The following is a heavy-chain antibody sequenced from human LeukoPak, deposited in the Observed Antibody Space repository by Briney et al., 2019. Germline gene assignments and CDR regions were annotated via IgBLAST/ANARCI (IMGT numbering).Heavy chain of an antibody. CDR3: ARAYGPGSRGAFDI. Sequence: ASVKVSCKVSGYTLTELSMHWVRQAPGKGLEWMGGFDPEDGETIYAQKFQGRVTMTEDTSTDTAYMELSSVTAADTAVYYCARAYGPGSRGAFDIWGQGTMVTVSS. CDR2: FDPEDGET. D-gene: IGHD3-10*01. J-gene: IGHJ3*02. V-gene: IGHV1-24*01. CDR1: GYTLTELS.